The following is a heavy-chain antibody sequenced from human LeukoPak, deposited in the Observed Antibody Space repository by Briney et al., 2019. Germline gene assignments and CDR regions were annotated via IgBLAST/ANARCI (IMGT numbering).Heavy chain of an antibody. V-gene: IGHV3-48*04. J-gene: IGHJ4*02. CDR2: ISSTSSTI. Sequence: PGGSLRLSCAASGFTFSSYSMNWVRQAPGKGLEWVSYISSTSSTIYYADSVRGRFTISRDNAMTSLYLQMTSLRAEDTAVYYCARVANYYDSAGSDHWGQGSLVTVSS. D-gene: IGHD3-22*01. CDR1: GFTFSSYS. CDR3: ARVANYYDSAGSDH.